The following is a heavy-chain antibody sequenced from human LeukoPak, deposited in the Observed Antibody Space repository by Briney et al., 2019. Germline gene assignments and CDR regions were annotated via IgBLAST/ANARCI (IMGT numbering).Heavy chain of an antibody. Sequence: PGGSLRLSCAASGFTFSNYAMSWVRQAPGKGLEWLASINARATSPYYADSVKGRFAISRDNSENTLHLQMTSLRADDTAVYYCAKESRFGEPSLDHWGQGALVTVSA. CDR3: AKESRFGEPSLDH. V-gene: IGHV3-23*01. D-gene: IGHD3-16*01. CDR2: INARATSP. J-gene: IGHJ4*02. CDR1: GFTFSNYA.